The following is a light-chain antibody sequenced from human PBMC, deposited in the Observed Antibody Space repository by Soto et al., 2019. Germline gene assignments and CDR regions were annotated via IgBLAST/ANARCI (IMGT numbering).Light chain of an antibody. CDR3: QEYGSN. CDR2: GTS. Sequence: ILLTQSPGTPSLSPGERATLSCRASQSVDSGSLAWYQQKPGQTPRLLIYGTSNRATGIPDRFSGSGSGADFTLTINRLEPEDFAVYYCQEYGSNFGGGTKVEIK. J-gene: IGKJ4*01. CDR1: QSVDSGS. V-gene: IGKV3-20*01.